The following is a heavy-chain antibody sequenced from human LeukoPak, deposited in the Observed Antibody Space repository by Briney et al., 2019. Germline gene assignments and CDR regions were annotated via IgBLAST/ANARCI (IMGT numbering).Heavy chain of an antibody. CDR2: INQDGSEK. J-gene: IGHJ3*02. CDR3: AREGAPGAFDI. CDR1: GFTFGSYA. V-gene: IGHV3-7*01. D-gene: IGHD3-16*01. Sequence: GGSLRLSCAASGFTFGSYAMSWVRQAPGKGLEWVANINQDGSEKYYVDSVKGRFTISRDNAKNSLYLQMNSLRAEDTAVYFCAREGAPGAFDIWGQGTMVTVSS.